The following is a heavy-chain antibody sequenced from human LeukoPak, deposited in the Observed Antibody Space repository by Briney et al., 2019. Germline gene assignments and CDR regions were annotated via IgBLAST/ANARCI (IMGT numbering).Heavy chain of an antibody. CDR3: ARQLSGDYQWTFDY. CDR1: GVTVSNNF. Sequence: GGSLRLSCAASGVTVSNNFMLWVRQAPGKGLEWVSLIYSGGDTHYADSVKGRFTISRDNSKNTLYLQMNNLRAEDTAVYYCARQLSGDYQWTFDYWGQGALVTVSS. CDR2: IYSGGDT. V-gene: IGHV3-66*04. D-gene: IGHD1-26*01. J-gene: IGHJ4*02.